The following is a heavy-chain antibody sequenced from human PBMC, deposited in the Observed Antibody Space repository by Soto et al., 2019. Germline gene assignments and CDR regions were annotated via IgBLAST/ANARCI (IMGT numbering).Heavy chain of an antibody. D-gene: IGHD4-4*01. V-gene: IGHV4-61*01. Sequence: SETMSLTCTVSGGSVSRDSNFWSWIRQPPGKGLEWIGYIYYSGPSRYNPSLESRVTISIDSSKNQVSLTLTSVTAADTAVYYCARGYSHYAHWGRGTLVTVSS. CDR3: ARGYSHYAH. J-gene: IGHJ4*02. CDR1: GGSVSRDSNF. CDR2: IYYSGPS.